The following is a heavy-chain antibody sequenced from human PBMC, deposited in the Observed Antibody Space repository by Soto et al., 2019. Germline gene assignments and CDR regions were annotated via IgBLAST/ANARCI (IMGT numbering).Heavy chain of an antibody. D-gene: IGHD6-19*01. CDR3: ARGFRGWYDRAWFDP. V-gene: IGHV6-1*01. CDR2: TYYRSKWYY. Sequence: SQTLSLTFAITGDSVSSNSSGWSCVSQSPSRGLEWLGRTYYRSKWYYEYAVSVRGRITINPDTSKNQFSLKLSSVTAADTAVYYCARGFRGWYDRAWFDPWGQGTLVTVSS. J-gene: IGHJ5*02. CDR1: GDSVSSNSSG.